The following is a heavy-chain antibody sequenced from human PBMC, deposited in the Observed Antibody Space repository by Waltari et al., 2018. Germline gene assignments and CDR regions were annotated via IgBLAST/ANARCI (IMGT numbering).Heavy chain of an antibody. V-gene: IGHV3-66*02. CDR3: ARARDEETAMVYFDH. J-gene: IGHJ4*02. CDR2: IYDTGSS. D-gene: IGHD5-18*01. Sequence: EVLLVESGGGLVHPGGSLRLSFAASGFTVRLSHRGWVRQAPGTGLEWVSIIYDTGSSYYEDSVLGRFTISRDISKNTLHLQMNSVKIEDTAIYYCARARDEETAMVYFDHWGQGTLVSVSS. CDR1: GFTVRLSH.